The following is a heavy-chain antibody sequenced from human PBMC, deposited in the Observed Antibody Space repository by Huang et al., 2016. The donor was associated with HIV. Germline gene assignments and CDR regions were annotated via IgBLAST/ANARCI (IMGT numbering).Heavy chain of an antibody. CDR2: INPSGAST. V-gene: IGHV1-46*04. CDR1: GYTFTTYH. CDR3: ARALLLFGLGSPLDF. Sequence: QVQLVQSGAEVKKPGASVKISCKSSGYTFTTYHMHLVRQAPGQGLEWMGMINPSGASTRYAQTLQGRVTMTSDTSTSTVYMELSSLTPEDTAVYYCARALLLFGLGSPLDFWGQGSLVTVSS. D-gene: IGHD3-10*01. J-gene: IGHJ4*02.